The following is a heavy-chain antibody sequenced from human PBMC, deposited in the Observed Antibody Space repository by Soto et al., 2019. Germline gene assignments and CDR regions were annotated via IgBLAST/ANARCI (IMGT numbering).Heavy chain of an antibody. CDR1: GYTFTSYG. J-gene: IGHJ6*02. CDR2: ISAYNGNT. D-gene: IGHD2-2*01. V-gene: IGHV1-18*01. Sequence: ASVKVSCKASGYTFTSYGINWVRQAPGQGLEWMGWISAYNGNTNYAQKLQGRVTMTTDTSTSTAYMELRSLRSDDTAVYYCARDCSSTSCYYYYYGMDVWGQGTTVTVSS. CDR3: ARDCSSTSCYYYYYGMDV.